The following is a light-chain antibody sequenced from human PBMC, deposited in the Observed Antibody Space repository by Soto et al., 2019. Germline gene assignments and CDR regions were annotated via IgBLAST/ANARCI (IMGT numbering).Light chain of an antibody. Sequence: DIQMTQFPSSLSASVGDRVTITCRASQTISTCLNWYQQKPGTAPKLLIYAASNLESGVPSRFSDSGSGTYFTLTISSLQPEDFATYYCQQCLTTPRTFGQGTRVEI. J-gene: IGKJ1*01. V-gene: IGKV1-39*01. CDR2: AAS. CDR3: QQCLTTPRT. CDR1: QTISTC.